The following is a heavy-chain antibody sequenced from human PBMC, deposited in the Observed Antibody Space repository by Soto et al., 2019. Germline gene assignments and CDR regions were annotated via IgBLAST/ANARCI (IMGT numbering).Heavy chain of an antibody. D-gene: IGHD3-22*01. CDR2: ISNSGGST. Sequence: LRLSCAASGFTFSSYAMSWVRQAPGKGLEWVSVISNSGGSTYNADSVKGRFTMSRDNSKNTLYLQMNSLRAEDTAIYYCAKDGSSGYYLLDYWGQGILVTVSS. CDR3: AKDGSSGYYLLDY. V-gene: IGHV3-23*01. J-gene: IGHJ4*02. CDR1: GFTFSSYA.